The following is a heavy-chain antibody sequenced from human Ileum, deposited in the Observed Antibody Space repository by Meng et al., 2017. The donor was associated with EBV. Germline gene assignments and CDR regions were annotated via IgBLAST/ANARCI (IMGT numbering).Heavy chain of an antibody. J-gene: IGHJ4*02. D-gene: IGHD6-19*01. CDR3: ARDGYSSGSD. CDR2: IYNSGST. Sequence: GAGPGLVNPSETLSLTCSVSGCSVSSGGNYWSWIRQPPGKGLEWIGYIYNSGSTNYNPSLKSRVTISVDTSKNQFSLKLSSVTAADTAVYYCARDGYSSGSDWGQGTLVTVSS. V-gene: IGHV4-61*08. CDR1: GCSVSSGGNY.